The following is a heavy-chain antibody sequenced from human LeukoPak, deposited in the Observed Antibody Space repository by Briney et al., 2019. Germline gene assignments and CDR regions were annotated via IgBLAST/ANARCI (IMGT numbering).Heavy chain of an antibody. CDR1: GFSFSNYA. CDR2: ISGSGVST. D-gene: IGHD2-15*01. CDR3: AKDTAVVVTAPFDY. Sequence: GGSLRLSSVASGFSFSNYAMGWVRQAPGKGLEWVSAISGSGVSTYFADSVKGRFTVSRDNSKNTLYLQMSSVRAEDTAVYYCAKDTAVVVTAPFDYWGQGTLVTVSS. J-gene: IGHJ4*02. V-gene: IGHV3-23*01.